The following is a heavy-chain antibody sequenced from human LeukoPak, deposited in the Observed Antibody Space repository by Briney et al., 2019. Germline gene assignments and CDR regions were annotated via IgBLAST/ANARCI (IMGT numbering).Heavy chain of an antibody. D-gene: IGHD5-12*01. CDR1: GFTFDSYA. Sequence: GGSLRLSCAASGFTFDSYAMSWVRQAPGKGLEWVANIKQDESEKFYVDSVKGRFTISRDNAKNSLYLQMNSLRAEDTAVYYCARDPSGSDFDYWGQGTLVTVSS. J-gene: IGHJ4*02. V-gene: IGHV3-7*01. CDR3: ARDPSGSDFDY. CDR2: IKQDESEK.